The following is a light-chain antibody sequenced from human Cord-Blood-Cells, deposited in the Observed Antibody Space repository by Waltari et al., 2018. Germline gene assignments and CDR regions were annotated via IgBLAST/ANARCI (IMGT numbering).Light chain of an antibody. CDR3: QQYNSYPWT. CDR2: KAS. J-gene: IGKJ1*01. CDR1: QSISSW. V-gene: IGKV1-5*03. Sequence: DIQMTQSPSTVSASVGDRDTVTCRASQSISSWLAWYQQKPGKAPKLLIYKASSLESGVPSRFSGSGSGTEFTLTISSLQPDDFATYYCQQYNSYPWTFGQGTKVEIK.